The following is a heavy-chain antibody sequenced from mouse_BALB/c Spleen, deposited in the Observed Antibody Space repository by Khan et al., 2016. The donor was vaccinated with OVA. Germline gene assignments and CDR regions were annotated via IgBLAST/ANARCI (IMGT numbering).Heavy chain of an antibody. J-gene: IGHJ3*01. V-gene: IGHV3-8*02. CDR1: GDSITSGY. CDR2: MIYTGYT. Sequence: EVKLLESGPSLVKPSQTLSLTCSVTGDSITSGYWSWIRKFPGNKLEYMGYMIYTGYTDYNPSLKSRIAITRHTSKNQYYLQLNSVTAEDTATYYWARSTSWYAFAYWGQGTLVTVSA. CDR3: ARSTSWYAFAY. D-gene: IGHD2-14*01.